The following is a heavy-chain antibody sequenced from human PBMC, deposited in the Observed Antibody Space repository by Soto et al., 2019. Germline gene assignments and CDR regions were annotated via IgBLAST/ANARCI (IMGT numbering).Heavy chain of an antibody. CDR3: ASPYYSDSSGYIYYGMDV. V-gene: IGHV5-10-1*01. CDR2: IDPSDSYT. D-gene: IGHD3-22*01. J-gene: IGHJ6*02. CDR1: GYSFTSYW. Sequence: SLKISCKGSGYSFTSYWISWVRQMPGKGLEWMGRIDPSDSYTNYSPSFQGHVTISADKSISTAYLQWSSLKASDTALYYCASPYYSDSSGYIYYGMDVWGQGTTVTVSS.